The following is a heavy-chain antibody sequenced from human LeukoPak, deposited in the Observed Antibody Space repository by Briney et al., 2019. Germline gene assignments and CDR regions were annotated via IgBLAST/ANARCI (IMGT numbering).Heavy chain of an antibody. CDR2: IYPGDSDT. CDR3: ARHARNVRGLTGFDY. D-gene: IGHD3-10*02. Sequence: GESLKISCKGSGYSFTSYWIGWVRQMPGKGLEWMGIIYPGDSDTRYSPSFQGQVTISADKSISTAYLQWSSLKASDTATYYCARHARNVRGLTGFDYWGQGTLVTVSS. J-gene: IGHJ4*02. CDR1: GYSFTSYW. V-gene: IGHV5-51*01.